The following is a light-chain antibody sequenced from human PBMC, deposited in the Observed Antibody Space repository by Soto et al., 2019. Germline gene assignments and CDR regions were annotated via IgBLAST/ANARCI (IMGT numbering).Light chain of an antibody. J-gene: IGKJ5*01. Sequence: QLTQSPSSLSASLGDRVTITCRTNQNIYAHLNWYQQRPGEVPRVLISGASNLQSGVPSRFSASGSGTDFSLTISSLQPEDSATYFCQQSNTTLVTFGQGTRLEI. V-gene: IGKV1-39*01. CDR1: QNIYAH. CDR2: GAS. CDR3: QQSNTTLVT.